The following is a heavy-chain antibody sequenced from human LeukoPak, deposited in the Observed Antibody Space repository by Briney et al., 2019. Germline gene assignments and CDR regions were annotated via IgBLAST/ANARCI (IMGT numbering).Heavy chain of an antibody. Sequence: GGSLRLSYAASGFTVSSNDMSWVRQAPGKGLEWVSLIYSGRSTYYADSVKGRFIISRDNSKNTLYLQMNSLRAEDTAVYYCARYSGTFSNSYFDCWGQGTLVTVSS. CDR3: ARYSGTFSNSYFDC. D-gene: IGHD1-26*01. CDR1: GFTVSSND. V-gene: IGHV3-66*01. J-gene: IGHJ4*02. CDR2: IYSGRST.